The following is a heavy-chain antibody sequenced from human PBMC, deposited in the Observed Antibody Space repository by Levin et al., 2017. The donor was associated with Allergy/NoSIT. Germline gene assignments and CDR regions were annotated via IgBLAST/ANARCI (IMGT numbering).Heavy chain of an antibody. V-gene: IGHV4-34*01. CDR2: INHSGST. Sequence: RSQTLSLTCAVYGGSFSGSYWSWIRQPPGKGLEWIGEINHSGSTNYNPSLKSRVTISVDTSKNQFSLYLSSVTAADKAVYYCARAPRVYCSGGSCYSWGKDYYYYMDVWGKGTTVTVSS. J-gene: IGHJ6*03. CDR1: GGSFSGSY. CDR3: ARAPRVYCSGGSCYSWGKDYYYYMDV. D-gene: IGHD2-15*01.